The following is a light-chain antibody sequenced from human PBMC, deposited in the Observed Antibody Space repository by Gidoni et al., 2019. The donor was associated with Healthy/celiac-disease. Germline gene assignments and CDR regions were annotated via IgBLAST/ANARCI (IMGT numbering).Light chain of an antibody. CDR1: QSVSSSY. CDR2: GAS. J-gene: IGKJ4*01. Sequence: IVLTPSPGTLSLSPGERATLSCRASQSVSSSYLAWYQQKPGQAPRLLIYGASSRATGSPDRFSGSGSGTDFTLTISRLEPEDFAVYYCQQYGSSPTFGGGTKVEIK. V-gene: IGKV3-20*01. CDR3: QQYGSSPT.